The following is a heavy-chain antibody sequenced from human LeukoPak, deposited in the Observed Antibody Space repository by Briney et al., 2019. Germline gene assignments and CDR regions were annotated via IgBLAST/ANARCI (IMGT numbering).Heavy chain of an antibody. J-gene: IGHJ4*02. Sequence: SETLSLTCTVSGGSISSYYWSWIRQPPGKGLEWIGYIYYSGSTNYNPSLKSRVTISVDTSKNQFSLKLSSVTAADTAVYYCARSGLGYYDSSGYHYGYWGQGTLVTVPS. CDR1: GGSISSYY. D-gene: IGHD3-22*01. V-gene: IGHV4-59*08. CDR2: IYYSGST. CDR3: ARSGLGYYDSSGYHYGY.